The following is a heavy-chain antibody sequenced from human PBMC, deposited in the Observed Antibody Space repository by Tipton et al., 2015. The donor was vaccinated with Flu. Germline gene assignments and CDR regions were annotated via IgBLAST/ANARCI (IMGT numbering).Heavy chain of an antibody. CDR3: AKVIPELVAGLDY. CDR2: ISGGGAIT. D-gene: IGHD6-19*01. V-gene: IGHV3-23*01. Sequence: LSLTCSVSGGSVGGPYCWSWVRQAPGKGLEWVSGISGGGAITYFADSVKGRFTISRDNSKNTLVLQMNILRAEDTAVYYCAKVIPELVAGLDYWGQGTLVTVSS. CDR1: GGSVGGPYC. J-gene: IGHJ4*02.